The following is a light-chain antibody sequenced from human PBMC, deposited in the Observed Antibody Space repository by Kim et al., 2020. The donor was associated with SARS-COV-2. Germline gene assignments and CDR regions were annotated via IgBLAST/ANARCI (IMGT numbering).Light chain of an antibody. CDR2: GAS. J-gene: IGKJ2*01. CDR1: QSVSTN. CDR3: QHYNYWPPYT. Sequence: VSPGERVTRSGRASQSVSTNLVWYQQKPGQSPRVLISGASTRATDVPARFSGSGSGTEFTLTISSLQPEDYAVYYCQHYNYWPPYTFGQGTKLEI. V-gene: IGKV3-15*01.